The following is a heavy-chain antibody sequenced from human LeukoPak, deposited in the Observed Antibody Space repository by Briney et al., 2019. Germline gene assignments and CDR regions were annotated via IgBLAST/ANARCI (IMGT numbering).Heavy chain of an antibody. J-gene: IGHJ4*02. V-gene: IGHV4-59*01. D-gene: IGHD3-22*01. CDR1: GGSISSNY. Sequence: SETLSLTCTVSGGSISSNYWSWIRQPPGKVLEWIGNIYDSGNAKYNPSLKSRVTISVDTSKNQFSLKLTSVTAADTAVYYCARDSSGYYGFFDYWGQGTLVTVSS. CDR2: IYDSGNA. CDR3: ARDSSGYYGFFDY.